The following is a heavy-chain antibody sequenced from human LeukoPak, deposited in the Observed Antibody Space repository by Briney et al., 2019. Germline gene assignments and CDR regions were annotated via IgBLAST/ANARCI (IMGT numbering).Heavy chain of an antibody. CDR3: ANNGYSPS. Sequence: PGGSLRLSCAASGFTFSSYAMHWVRQAPGKGLEWVAVISYDGSNKYYADSVKGRFTISRDNSKNTLYLQMNSLRAEDTAVYYCANNGYSPSWGQGTLVTVSS. CDR2: ISYDGSNK. J-gene: IGHJ5*02. V-gene: IGHV3-30-3*01. CDR1: GFTFSSYA. D-gene: IGHD5-18*01.